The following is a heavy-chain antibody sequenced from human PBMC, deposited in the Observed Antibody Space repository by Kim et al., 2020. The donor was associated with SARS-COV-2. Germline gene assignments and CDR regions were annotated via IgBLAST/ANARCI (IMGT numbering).Heavy chain of an antibody. CDR1: GYTFSTFA. CDR2: ITTGNGNT. J-gene: IGHJ4*02. Sequence: ASVKVSCKASGYTFSTFAIHWVRQAPGQGLEWMGWITTGNGNTKYSQKVQDRVTISRDTSASTAYMVLSSLRSEDTAVYFCARDSGSNFYPAFDYWGLGT. CDR3: ARDSGSNFYPAFDY. V-gene: IGHV1-3*04. D-gene: IGHD3-10*01.